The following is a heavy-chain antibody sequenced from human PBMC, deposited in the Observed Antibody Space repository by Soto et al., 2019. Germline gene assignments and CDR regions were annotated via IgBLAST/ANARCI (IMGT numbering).Heavy chain of an antibody. J-gene: IGHJ6*02. CDR2: INSDGSST. CDR1: GFTFSSYW. Sequence: LRLSCAASGFTFSSYWMHWVRQAPGKGLVWVSRINSDGSSTSYADSVKSRFTISRDNTKNTLYLQMNSLRAEDTAVYYCAREGYGGIFYYYYGMDVWGQGTTVTVSS. CDR3: AREGYGGIFYYYYGMDV. D-gene: IGHD2-15*01. V-gene: IGHV3-74*01.